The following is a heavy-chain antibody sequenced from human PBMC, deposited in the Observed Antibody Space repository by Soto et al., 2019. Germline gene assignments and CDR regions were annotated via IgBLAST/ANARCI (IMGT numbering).Heavy chain of an antibody. J-gene: IGHJ4*02. CDR2: IYPSDSDT. Sequence: EFLKISCQVSGYTFTIYWIGWVRQMPGKGLEWMGIIYPSDSDTRYSPSFQGQVTISADQSINTAYLQWDSLKASDTAIYYCARPANTVADHFDLWGQGTPVTVSS. CDR3: ARPANTVADHFDL. V-gene: IGHV5-51*01. CDR1: GYTFTIYW. D-gene: IGHD4-17*01.